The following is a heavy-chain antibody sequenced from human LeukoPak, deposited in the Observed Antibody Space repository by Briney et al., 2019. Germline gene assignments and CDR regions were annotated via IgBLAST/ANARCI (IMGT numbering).Heavy chain of an antibody. CDR3: ARGIGSNYAWFGP. CDR1: GGSISSYY. V-gene: IGHV4-59*12. CDR2: IYYSGST. D-gene: IGHD4-11*01. Sequence: SSETLSFTCTVSGGSISSYYWSWIRQPPWKGLEWIGYIYYSGSTYYNPSLKSRVTISVDTSKNHFSLKLSSVTAADTAVYYCARGIGSNYAWFGPWGQGTLVTVSS. J-gene: IGHJ5*02.